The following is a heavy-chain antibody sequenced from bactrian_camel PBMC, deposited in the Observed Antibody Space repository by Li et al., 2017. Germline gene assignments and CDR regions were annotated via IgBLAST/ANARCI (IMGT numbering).Heavy chain of an antibody. CDR1: GFTFGNYW. D-gene: IGHD1*01. CDR2: TSSEAISS. J-gene: IGHJ4*01. V-gene: IGHV3S6*01. CDR3: VRPNPDAGGGFEH. Sequence: HVQLVESGGGLVQPGGSLRLSCAASGFTFGNYWMRWVRQGPGKGVEWVSSTSSEAISSVYADSVRGRFTISRDNAKYTVYLLMNSLKPEDTAVYYCVRPNPDAGGGFEHWGQGTQVTVS.